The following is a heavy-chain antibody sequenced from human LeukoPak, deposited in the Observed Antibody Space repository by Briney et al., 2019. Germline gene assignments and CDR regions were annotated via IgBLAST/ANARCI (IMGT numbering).Heavy chain of an antibody. V-gene: IGHV3-33*01. D-gene: IGHD3-22*01. CDR2: IWYGGSNK. Sequence: GRSLRLSCAASGFTFSSYGMHWVRQAPGKGLEWVAVIWYGGSNKYYADSVKGRFTISRDNSKNTLCLQMNSLRAEDTAVYYCARDLKDRYYDSSGSPGYWGQGTLVTVSS. J-gene: IGHJ4*02. CDR1: GFTFSSYG. CDR3: ARDLKDRYYDSSGSPGY.